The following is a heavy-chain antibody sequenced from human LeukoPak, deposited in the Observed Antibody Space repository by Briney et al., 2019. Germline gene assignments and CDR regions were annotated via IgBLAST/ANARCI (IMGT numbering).Heavy chain of an antibody. CDR3: ARGNYGVPAAIRPPDY. J-gene: IGHJ4*02. Sequence: SVTVSCKASGGTFSNYAISWVRQAPGQGLEWMGGIIPIFGTANYAQKFQGRVTITADESTSTAYMELSSLRSEDTAVYYCARGNYGVPAAIRPPDYWGQGTLVTVSS. CDR1: GGTFSNYA. V-gene: IGHV1-69*01. CDR2: IIPIFGTA. D-gene: IGHD2-2*01.